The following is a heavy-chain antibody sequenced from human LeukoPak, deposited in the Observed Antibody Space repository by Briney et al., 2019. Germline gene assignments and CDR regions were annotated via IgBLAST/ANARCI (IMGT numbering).Heavy chain of an antibody. D-gene: IGHD6-19*01. V-gene: IGHV1-2*02. CDR2: INPNSGGT. CDR1: GYTFTGYY. Sequence: ASVKVSCKASGYTFTGYYMHWVRQAPGQGLEWMGWINPNSGGTNYAQKFQGRVTMTRDTSISTAYMELSRLRSDDTAVYYCARPTGSSGSTGWVKIDYWGQGTLVTVSS. J-gene: IGHJ4*02. CDR3: ARPTGSSGSTGWVKIDY.